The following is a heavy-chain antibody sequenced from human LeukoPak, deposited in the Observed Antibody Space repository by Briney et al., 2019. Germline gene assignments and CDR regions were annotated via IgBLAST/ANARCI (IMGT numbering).Heavy chain of an antibody. CDR2: INPNSGGT. V-gene: IGHV1-2*02. Sequence: GASVKVSCKASGYTFTGYYMHWVRQAPGQGLEWMGWINPNSGGTNYAQKFQGRVTMTRDTSIGTAYMELGRLRSDDTAVYYCARASLFSYYYYYYMDVWGKGTTVTVSS. D-gene: IGHD2/OR15-2a*01. CDR3: ARASLFSYYYYYYMDV. J-gene: IGHJ6*03. CDR1: GYTFTGYY.